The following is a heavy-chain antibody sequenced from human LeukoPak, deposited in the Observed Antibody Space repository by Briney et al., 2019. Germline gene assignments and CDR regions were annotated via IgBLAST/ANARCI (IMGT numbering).Heavy chain of an antibody. CDR2: ISKNSDDI. CDR3: ARVRPGYYCDY. CDR1: GFTFSISS. V-gene: IGHV3-21*05. J-gene: IGHJ4*02. Sequence: GGSLRLSCVASGFTFSISSMNWVREAPGEGLEWVSYISKNSDDIYNADSVRGRFTISRDNAKNSLYLQMNSLRAEDTAVYYCARVRPGYYCDYWGQGILVTVSS.